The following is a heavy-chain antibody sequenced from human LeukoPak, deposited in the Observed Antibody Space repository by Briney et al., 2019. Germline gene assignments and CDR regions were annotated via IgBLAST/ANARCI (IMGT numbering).Heavy chain of an antibody. Sequence: GGSLRLSCAASGFTFSSYSMNWVRQAPGKGLEWVSSISSSSSYIYYADSVKGRFTISRDNSKNTLYLQMNSLRAEDTAVYYCAKSTYDSSGYVDYWGQGTLVTVSS. CDR1: GFTFSSYS. J-gene: IGHJ4*02. V-gene: IGHV3-21*04. CDR3: AKSTYDSSGYVDY. CDR2: ISSSSSYI. D-gene: IGHD3-22*01.